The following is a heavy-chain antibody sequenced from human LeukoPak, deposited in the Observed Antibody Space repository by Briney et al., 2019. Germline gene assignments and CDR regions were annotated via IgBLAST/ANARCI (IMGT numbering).Heavy chain of an antibody. D-gene: IGHD1-26*01. J-gene: IGHJ4*02. CDR3: ARSGDSHVYYFDY. CDR2: KTYSGIT. Sequence: PSETLSLTCSVSGGSISTYYWNWIRQPPGKGLEWIGYKTYSGITNYNPSLKSRITISIDTSKNQFSLKLSSVTAADTAVYYCARSGDSHVYYFDYWGQGTPVTVSS. CDR1: GGSISTYY. V-gene: IGHV4-59*08.